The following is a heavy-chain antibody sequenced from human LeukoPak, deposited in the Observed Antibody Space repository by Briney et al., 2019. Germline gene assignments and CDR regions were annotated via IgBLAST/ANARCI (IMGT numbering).Heavy chain of an antibody. V-gene: IGHV4-59*08. J-gene: IGHJ4*02. CDR3: ARRARDGYNYHFDY. CDR1: GGSISSYY. CDR2: IYYSGST. D-gene: IGHD5-24*01. Sequence: SETLSLTCTVSGGSISSYYWSWIRQPPGKGLEWIGYIYYSGSTNYNPSLKSRVTISVDTSKNQFSLKLSSVTAADTAVYYCARRARDGYNYHFDYWGQGTLVTVSS.